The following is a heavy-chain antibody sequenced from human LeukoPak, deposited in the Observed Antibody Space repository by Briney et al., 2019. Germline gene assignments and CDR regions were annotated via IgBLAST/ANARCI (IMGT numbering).Heavy chain of an antibody. V-gene: IGHV3-11*04. J-gene: IGHJ4*02. CDR1: GFTFSDYY. Sequence: PGGSLKLSCAASGFTFSDYYMSWIRQAPGKGLEWVSYISSSGSTIYYADSVKGRFTISRDNAKNSLYLQMNSLRAEDTAVYYCARGLVPAAIAFDYWGQGTLVTVSS. D-gene: IGHD2-2*01. CDR2: ISSSGSTI. CDR3: ARGLVPAAIAFDY.